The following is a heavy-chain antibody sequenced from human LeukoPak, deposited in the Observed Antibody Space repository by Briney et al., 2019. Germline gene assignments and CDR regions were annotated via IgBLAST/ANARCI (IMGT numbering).Heavy chain of an antibody. J-gene: IGHJ4*02. CDR2: INGSGGST. CDR1: GFPFSSYA. V-gene: IGHV3-23*01. Sequence: GGSLELSFAASGFPFSSYAMSWVRPAPGKGVEGVSAINGSGGSTYYADSVKGRFTISRDKSKTTLYLQMNSLRAEDTAVYYCAKAQGSAYWDGYFDYWGQGTLVTVSS. D-gene: IGHD5-12*01. CDR3: AKAQGSAYWDGYFDY.